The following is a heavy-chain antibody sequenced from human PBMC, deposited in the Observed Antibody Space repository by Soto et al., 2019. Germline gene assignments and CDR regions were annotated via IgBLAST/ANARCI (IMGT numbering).Heavy chain of an antibody. CDR2: IYYSGST. CDR3: ARSGDGYNGAY. CDR1: GVSISDYY. V-gene: IGHV4-59*01. J-gene: IGHJ4*02. D-gene: IGHD2-8*01. Sequence: SETLSLTCTVSGVSISDYYWNWIRQPPGRGLEWIGYIYYSGSTNYNPSLKSRVTISIDTSKNQFSLKLSSVTAADTAVYYCARSGDGYNGAYWGQGTLVTVSS.